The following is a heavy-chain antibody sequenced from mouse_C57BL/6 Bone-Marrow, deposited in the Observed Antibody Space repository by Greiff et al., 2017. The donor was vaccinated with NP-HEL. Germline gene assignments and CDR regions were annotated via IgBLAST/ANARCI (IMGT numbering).Heavy chain of an antibody. D-gene: IGHD1-1*01. Sequence: DVMLVESGGGLVKPGGSLKLSCAASGFTFSSYTMSWVRQTPEKRLEWVATISGGGGNTYYPDSVKGRFTISSDNAKNTLYLQMSSLRSEDTALYYCARHPLYYYGSPDYWGQGTTLTVSS. J-gene: IGHJ2*01. V-gene: IGHV5-9*01. CDR3: ARHPLYYYGSPDY. CDR2: ISGGGGNT. CDR1: GFTFSSYT.